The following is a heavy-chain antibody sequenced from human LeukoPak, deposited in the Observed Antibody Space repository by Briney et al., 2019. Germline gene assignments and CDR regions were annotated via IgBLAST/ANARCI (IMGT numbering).Heavy chain of an antibody. Sequence: ASVKVSCKASGYTFTSYYMHWVRQAPGQGLEWMGIINPSGGSTSYAQKFQGRVTMTTDTSTSTVYMELSSLRSEDTAVYYCARVPINCSGGSCNWFDPWGQGTLVTVSS. CDR2: INPSGGST. CDR3: ARVPINCSGGSCNWFDP. CDR1: GYTFTSYY. D-gene: IGHD2-15*01. J-gene: IGHJ5*02. V-gene: IGHV1-46*01.